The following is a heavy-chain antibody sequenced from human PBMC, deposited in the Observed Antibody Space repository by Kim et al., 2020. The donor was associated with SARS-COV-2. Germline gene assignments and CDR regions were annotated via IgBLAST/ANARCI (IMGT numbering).Heavy chain of an antibody. V-gene: IGHV3-23*01. D-gene: IGHD3-10*01. CDR3: AKVSGNTMVRGVIPDY. CDR2: ISGSGGST. CDR1: GFTFSSYA. Sequence: GGSLRLSCAASGFTFSSYAMSWVRQAPGKGLEWVSAISGSGGSTYYADSVKGRFTISRDNSKNTLYLQMNSLRAEDTAVYYCAKVSGNTMVRGVIPDYWGQGTLVTVSS. J-gene: IGHJ4*02.